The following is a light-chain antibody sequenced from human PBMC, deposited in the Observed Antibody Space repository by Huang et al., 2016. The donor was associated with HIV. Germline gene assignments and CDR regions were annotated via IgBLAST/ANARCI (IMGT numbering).Light chain of an antibody. J-gene: IGKJ2*01. CDR1: QSVSSSY. Sequence: EIVLTQSPGTLSLSPGERATLSCRASQSVSSSYLAWYQQKPGQAPRLLIYGASSRAPGIPDRFSGRWSGTDFTLTISRLEPEDFAVYYCQQYGSSPPGTFGQGTKLEIK. CDR2: GAS. V-gene: IGKV3-20*01. CDR3: QQYGSSPPGT.